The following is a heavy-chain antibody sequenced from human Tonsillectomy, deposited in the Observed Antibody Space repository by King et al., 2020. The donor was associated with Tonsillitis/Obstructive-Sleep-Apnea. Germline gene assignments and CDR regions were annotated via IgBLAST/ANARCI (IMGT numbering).Heavy chain of an antibody. D-gene: IGHD6-13*01. J-gene: IGHJ4*02. CDR1: GFTFSSYG. CDR2: IWYDGSNK. V-gene: IGHV3-33*01. Sequence: VQLVESGGGVVQPGRSLRLSCAASGFTFSSYGMHWVRQAPGKGLEWVAVIWYDGSNKYYADSVKGRFTISRDNSKNTLYLQMNSLRAEETAVYYCATTPGTLDYWGQGTLVTVSS. CDR3: ATTPGTLDY.